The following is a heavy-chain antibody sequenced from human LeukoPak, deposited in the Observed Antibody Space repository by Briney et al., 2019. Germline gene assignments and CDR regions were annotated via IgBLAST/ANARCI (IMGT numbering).Heavy chain of an antibody. D-gene: IGHD6-13*01. Sequence: GGSLRLSCAASGFTFSSHAMHWVRQAPGKGLEWVAVISYDGSNKYYAESVKGRFTISRDNSKNTLSLQMNNLRAEDTAVYYCARRAAAVPAADGFDIWGQGTMVTVSS. V-gene: IGHV3-30*04. J-gene: IGHJ3*02. CDR3: ARRAAAVPAADGFDI. CDR1: GFTFSSHA. CDR2: ISYDGSNK.